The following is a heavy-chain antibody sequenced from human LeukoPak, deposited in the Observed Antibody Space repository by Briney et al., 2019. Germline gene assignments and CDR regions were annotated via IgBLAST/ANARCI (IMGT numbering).Heavy chain of an antibody. CDR1: GGSVSSGSYY. CDR2: IYTSGST. V-gene: IGHV4-61*02. CDR3: SRDGAPYSSGWYY. Sequence: PSETLSLTCAVSGGSVSSGSYYWSWIRQPAGRGLDWIGRIYTSGSTNYSPSLRSRVTISVDTSKNQFSLKLSSVTAADTAVYYCSRDGAPYSSGWYYWGQGTLVTVSS. D-gene: IGHD6-19*01. J-gene: IGHJ4*02.